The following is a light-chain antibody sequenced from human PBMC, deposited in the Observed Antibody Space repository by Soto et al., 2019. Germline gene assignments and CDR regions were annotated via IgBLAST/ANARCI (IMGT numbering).Light chain of an antibody. V-gene: IGLV2-8*01. CDR1: SSDDGGYYF. CDR2: EVS. J-gene: IGLJ1*01. CDR3: CSYAGINNPYV. Sequence: QSALTQPPSASGSPGQSVTISCTGTSSDDGGYYFVSWYQQHPGKAPKLMIYEVSKRPSGVPDRFSASKSGNTASLTVSWLQAEDEADYYCCSYAGINNPYVFGTGTKLTVL.